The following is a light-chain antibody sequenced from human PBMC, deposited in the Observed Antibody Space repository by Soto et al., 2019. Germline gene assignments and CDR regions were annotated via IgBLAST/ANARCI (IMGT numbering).Light chain of an antibody. J-gene: IGKJ1*01. CDR3: QQYNKFWT. V-gene: IGKV1-5*01. CDR1: QSISSW. Sequence: DIQMTQSPSALSASVGDRVTITCRASQSISSWLAWYQQKPGKAPRLLIYDASYLERGVPSRFSGSGSGTDFTLTISDLQPDDLGTYYFQQYNKFWTFGPGTKVEI. CDR2: DAS.